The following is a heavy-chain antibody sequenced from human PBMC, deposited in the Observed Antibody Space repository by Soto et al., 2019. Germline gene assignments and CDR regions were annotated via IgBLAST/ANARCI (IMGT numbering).Heavy chain of an antibody. Sequence: SETLSLTCTVSGGSISSGGDYWSWIRQHPGKGLEWIGYIYYSGSTYYNPSLKSRVTISVDTSKNQFSLKLSSVTAADTAVYYCARRRDDILTGSDYYYGMDVWGQGTTVTVSS. CDR2: IYYSGST. CDR1: GGSISSGGDY. CDR3: ARRRDDILTGSDYYYGMDV. V-gene: IGHV4-31*03. D-gene: IGHD3-9*01. J-gene: IGHJ6*02.